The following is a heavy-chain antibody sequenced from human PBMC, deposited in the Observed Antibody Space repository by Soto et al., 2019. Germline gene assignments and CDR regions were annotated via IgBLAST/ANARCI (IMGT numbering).Heavy chain of an antibody. V-gene: IGHV1-3*01. Sequence: GASVKVSCKASGYTFTSYAMHWVRQAPGQRLEWMGGINAGNGTAKYAQKFQGRVTITADKSTSTAYMELSSLRSEDTAVYYCARAGYCSSTSCHNWFDPWGQGTLVTVSS. D-gene: IGHD2-2*01. CDR3: ARAGYCSSTSCHNWFDP. J-gene: IGHJ5*02. CDR2: INAGNGTA. CDR1: GYTFTSYA.